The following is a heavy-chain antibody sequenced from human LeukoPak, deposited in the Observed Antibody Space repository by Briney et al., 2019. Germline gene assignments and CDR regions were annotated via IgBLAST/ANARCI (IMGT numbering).Heavy chain of an antibody. Sequence: WGSLRLSCAASGFPLSDYWMSWVRQAPGKGLEWVANIKQDGSEKYYVDSVKGRFTISRDNAKNSLYLQMNSLRAEDTAVYYCARDGKARKTAAVDYWGQGTLVTVSS. J-gene: IGHJ4*02. V-gene: IGHV3-7*01. CDR3: ARDGKARKTAAVDY. D-gene: IGHD4-23*01. CDR1: GFPLSDYW. CDR2: IKQDGSEK.